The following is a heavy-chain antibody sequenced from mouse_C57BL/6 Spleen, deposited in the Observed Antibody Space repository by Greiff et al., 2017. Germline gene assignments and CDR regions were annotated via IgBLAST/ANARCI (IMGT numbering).Heavy chain of an antibody. CDR1: GYTFTDYN. Sequence: VQLQQSGPELVKPGASVKISCKASGYTFTDYNMDWVKQSHGKSLEWIGDINPNNGGTIYNQKFKGKATLTVDKSSSTAYMELRSLTSEDTAVYYCTRPLLDYYAMDYWGQGTSVTVSS. CDR2: INPNNGGT. D-gene: IGHD1-1*01. J-gene: IGHJ4*01. CDR3: TRPLLDYYAMDY. V-gene: IGHV1-18*01.